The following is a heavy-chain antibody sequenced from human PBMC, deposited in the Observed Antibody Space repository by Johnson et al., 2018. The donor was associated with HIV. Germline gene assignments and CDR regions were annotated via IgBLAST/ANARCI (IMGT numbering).Heavy chain of an antibody. Sequence: VQLVESGGGLVQPGGSLRLSCAASGFTFSDAWMSWVRQAPGKGLEWVGRIKSKTDGGTTDYAAPVKGRFTISRDDSKNTLYLQMNSLRAEDTALYYCARDRRYYGSGSYGGAFDIWGQGTVVTVSS. CDR1: GFTFSDAW. CDR2: IKSKTDGGTT. V-gene: IGHV3-15*05. D-gene: IGHD3-10*01. CDR3: ARDRRYYGSGSYGGAFDI. J-gene: IGHJ3*02.